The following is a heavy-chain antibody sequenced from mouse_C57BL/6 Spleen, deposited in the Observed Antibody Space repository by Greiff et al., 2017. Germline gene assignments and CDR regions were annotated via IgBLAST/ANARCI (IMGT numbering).Heavy chain of an antibody. V-gene: IGHV14-4*01. CDR2: IDPENGDT. D-gene: IGHD1-1*01. CDR3: TTWGTTVVAPDY. CDR1: GFNIKDDY. J-gene: IGHJ2*01. Sequence: EVKLVESGAELVRPGASVQLSCTASGFNIKDDYMHWVKQRPEQGLEWIGWIDPENGDTEYASKFQGKATITADKSSNTAYLQLSSLTSEDTAVYYCTTWGTTVVAPDYWGQGTTLTVSS.